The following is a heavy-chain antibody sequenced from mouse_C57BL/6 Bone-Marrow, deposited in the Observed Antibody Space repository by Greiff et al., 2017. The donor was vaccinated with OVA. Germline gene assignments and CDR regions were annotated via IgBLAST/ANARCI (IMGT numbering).Heavy chain of an antibody. CDR2: IYPRSGNT. CDR3: ARATRGSSLYYYAMDY. D-gene: IGHD1-1*01. Sequence: QVQLQQSGAELARPGASVKLSCKASGYTFTSYGISWVKQRTGQGLEWIGEIYPRSGNTYFNEKFKGKATLTADKSSSTAYMELRSLTSEDSAVYYCARATRGSSLYYYAMDYWGQGTSVTVSS. V-gene: IGHV1-81*01. CDR1: GYTFTSYG. J-gene: IGHJ4*01.